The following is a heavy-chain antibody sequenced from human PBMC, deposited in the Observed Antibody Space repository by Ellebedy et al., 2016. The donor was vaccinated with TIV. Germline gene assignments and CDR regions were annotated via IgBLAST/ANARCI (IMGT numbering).Heavy chain of an antibody. Sequence: ASVKVSCXASGYTFTTYAMHWVRQAPGQRLEWMGWINAGNGNTKYSQEFQGRVTITTDTSASTAYMGLNSLRSEDTAVYYCARDGPKGSGNYNYWGLGTLVTVSS. CDR1: GYTFTTYA. D-gene: IGHD3-10*01. J-gene: IGHJ4*02. CDR2: INAGNGNT. CDR3: ARDGPKGSGNYNY. V-gene: IGHV1-3*01.